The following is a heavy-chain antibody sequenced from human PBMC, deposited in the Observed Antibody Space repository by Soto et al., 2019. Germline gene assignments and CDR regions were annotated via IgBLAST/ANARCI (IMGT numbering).Heavy chain of an antibody. CDR3: ARYCNGGACYSASLDY. Sequence: GGSLRLSCAASPFTFRSYCMPSVRQAPGKGLEWVTCISYDGSKQSYEAYVKGRFDVSRDNSKNTLYLQMNRPRPEDTAVYYCARYCNGGACYSASLDYWGQGTQVTVSS. D-gene: IGHD2-15*01. V-gene: IGHV3-30*03. J-gene: IGHJ4*02. CDR1: PFTFRSYC. CDR2: ISYDGSKQ.